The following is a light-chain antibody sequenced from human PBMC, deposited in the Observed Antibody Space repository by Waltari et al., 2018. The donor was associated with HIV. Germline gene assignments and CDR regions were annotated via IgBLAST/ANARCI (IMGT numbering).Light chain of an antibody. J-gene: IGLJ3*02. Sequence: QSVLTQPPSASGTPGQRVTISCSGTRSTIGTNTVTWYQIIPGTAPKLLIYNDKQRPSGVPDRFSGSRSGTSASLAISGLQSEDEADYYCAAWDDRLDGQGVFGGGTTLTVL. V-gene: IGLV1-44*01. CDR2: NDK. CDR3: AAWDDRLDGQGV. CDR1: RSTIGTNT.